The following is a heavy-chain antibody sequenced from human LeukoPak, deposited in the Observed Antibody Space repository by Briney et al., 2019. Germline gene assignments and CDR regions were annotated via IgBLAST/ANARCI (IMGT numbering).Heavy chain of an antibody. CDR1: GFTFSSYW. CDR2: INSDGSST. CDR3: SRGLYVPPDY. D-gene: IGHD2-2*02. V-gene: IGHV3-74*01. Sequence: GGPLRLSCAASGFTFSSYWMHWVRQAPGKGLVWVSRINSDGSSTSYADSVKGRFTISRDNARNTLYLQMSSLRAEDTAVYYCSRGLYVPPDYWGQGTLVTVSS. J-gene: IGHJ4*02.